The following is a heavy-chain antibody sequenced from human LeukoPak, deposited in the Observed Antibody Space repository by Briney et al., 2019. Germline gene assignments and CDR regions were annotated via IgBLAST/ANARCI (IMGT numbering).Heavy chain of an antibody. CDR1: GGSFSGYH. D-gene: IGHD2-15*01. Sequence: PSETLSLTCAVYGGSFSGYHWSWIRQPPGKGLEWIGQINHNENTNYNPSLKSRVTVSVDTSKNRISLKLSSVTAADTAIYYCASSLCSGGGCYEGHAFDIWGKGQWSPSLQ. J-gene: IGHJ3*02. CDR2: INHNENT. CDR3: ASSLCSGGGCYEGHAFDI. V-gene: IGHV4-34*01.